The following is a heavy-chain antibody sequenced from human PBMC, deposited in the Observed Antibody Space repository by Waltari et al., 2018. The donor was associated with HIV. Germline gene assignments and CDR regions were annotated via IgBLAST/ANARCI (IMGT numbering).Heavy chain of an antibody. J-gene: IGHJ4*02. CDR1: ANHFTGYF. CDR3: ARQLCSSRLCISGYDF. D-gene: IGHD3-3*01. CDR2: LNPNGGGT. V-gene: IGHV1-2*05. Sequence: QAPVEQSGPQVTHSGASLAVPGKASANHFTGYFSPRVRRAPGEGPVWLGRLNPNGGGTHFAQRFQGRSTMTWDPSTNTAYMELTGLRFDDTGLYYCARQLCSSRLCISGYDFWGQGTRVTVSS.